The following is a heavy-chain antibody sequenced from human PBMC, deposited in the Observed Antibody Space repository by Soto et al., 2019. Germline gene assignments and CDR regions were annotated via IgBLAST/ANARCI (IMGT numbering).Heavy chain of an antibody. V-gene: IGHV4-59*01. CDR1: GGSISSYY. Sequence: SETLSLTCTVSGGSISSYYWSWIRQPPGKGLEWIGYIYYSGSTNYNPSLKSRVTISVDTSKNQFSLKLSSVTAADTAVYYCARVRGSGSYRSWFDPWGQGTLVTVSS. J-gene: IGHJ5*02. D-gene: IGHD3-10*01. CDR2: IYYSGST. CDR3: ARVRGSGSYRSWFDP.